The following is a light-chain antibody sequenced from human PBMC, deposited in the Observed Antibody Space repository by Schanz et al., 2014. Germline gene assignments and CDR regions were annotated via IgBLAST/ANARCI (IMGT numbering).Light chain of an antibody. J-gene: IGLJ2*01. Sequence: QSALTQPASVSGSPGQSITISCTGTSSDIGSYNYVSWYQQQPGKAPKLIIYDVSRRPSGVPDRFSGSKSGNTASLTISGLQAEDEADYYCCSYAGNYTRVFGGGTKLTVL. CDR3: CSYAGNYTRV. CDR2: DVS. CDR1: SSDIGSYNY. V-gene: IGLV2-11*01.